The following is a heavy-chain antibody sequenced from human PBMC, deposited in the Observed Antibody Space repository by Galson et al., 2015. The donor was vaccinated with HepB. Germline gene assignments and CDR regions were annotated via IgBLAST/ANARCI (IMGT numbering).Heavy chain of an antibody. CDR2: VYYTGKT. D-gene: IGHD6-19*01. Sequence: SLTCTVSGGSMNTYYWSWLWQPPGAGLEWIGYVYYTGKTNYNPSLESRVTMSLDMSKNQFSLKLISVNAADTAVYYCARGAGWWLYWGQGTLVTVSS. J-gene: IGHJ4*02. CDR1: GGSMNTYY. V-gene: IGHV4-59*01. CDR3: ARGAGWWLY.